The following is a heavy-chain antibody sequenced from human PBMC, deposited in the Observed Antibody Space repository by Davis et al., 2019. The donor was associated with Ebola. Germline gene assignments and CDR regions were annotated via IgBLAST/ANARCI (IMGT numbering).Heavy chain of an antibody. CDR3: AKRAGT. J-gene: IGHJ5*02. Sequence: GGSLRLSCAASGFTFSSYGMHWVRQAPGKGLEWVANIKQDGSEKYYVDSVKGRFTISRDNAKNSLYLQMNSLRAEDTAVYYCAKRAGTWGQGTLVTVSS. CDR1: GFTFSSYG. CDR2: IKQDGSEK. V-gene: IGHV3-7*01. D-gene: IGHD3-10*01.